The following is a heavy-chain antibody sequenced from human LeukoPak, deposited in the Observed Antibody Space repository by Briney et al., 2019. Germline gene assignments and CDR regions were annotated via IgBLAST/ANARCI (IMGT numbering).Heavy chain of an antibody. CDR3: ARAMVRGARGYYGMDV. D-gene: IGHD3-10*01. Sequence: SVKVSCKASGGTFSSYAISWVRQAPGQGLEWMGGIIPIFGTANYAQKFQGRVTITADKSTSTAYMELSSLRSEDTAVYYCARAMVRGARGYYGMDVWGQGTTVTVSS. CDR1: GGTFSSYA. V-gene: IGHV1-69*06. CDR2: IIPIFGTA. J-gene: IGHJ6*02.